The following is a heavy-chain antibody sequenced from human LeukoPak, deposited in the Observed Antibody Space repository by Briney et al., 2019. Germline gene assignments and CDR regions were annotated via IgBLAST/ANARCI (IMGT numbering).Heavy chain of an antibody. CDR1: GGSISSSSYY. CDR2: IYCSGST. J-gene: IGHJ2*01. Sequence: PSETLSLTCTVSGGSISSSSYYWGWIRQPPGKGLEWIGSIYCSGSTYYNPSLKSRVTISVDTSKNQFSLKLSSVTAADTAVYYCASYAKDIVVLPAASIYWYFDLWGRGTLVTVSS. V-gene: IGHV4-39*01. D-gene: IGHD2-2*01. CDR3: ASYAKDIVVLPAASIYWYFDL.